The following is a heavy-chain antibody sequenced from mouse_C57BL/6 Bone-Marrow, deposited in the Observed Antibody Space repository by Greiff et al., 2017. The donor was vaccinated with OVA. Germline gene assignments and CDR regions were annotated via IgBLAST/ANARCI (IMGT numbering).Heavy chain of an antibody. J-gene: IGHJ2*01. CDR3: ARVEEGPDY. CDR1: GYTFTSYW. Sequence: QVQLQQSGAELVRPGTSVKLSCKASGYTFTSYWMHWVKQRPGQGLEWIGVIDPSDSYTNYNQKFKGKATLTVDPSSSTAYMQLSSLTSEDAAVYYCARVEEGPDYWGQGTTLTVSS. V-gene: IGHV1-59*01. D-gene: IGHD3-3*01. CDR2: IDPSDSYT.